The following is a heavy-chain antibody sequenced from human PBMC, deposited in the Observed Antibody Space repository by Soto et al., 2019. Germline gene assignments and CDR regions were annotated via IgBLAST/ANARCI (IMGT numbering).Heavy chain of an antibody. J-gene: IGHJ4*02. V-gene: IGHV1-18*01. D-gene: IGHD4-17*01. CDR1: GYTFTSYG. CDR3: ASATAVETGNY. Sequence: QVQLVQSGAEVKKPGASVKVSCKASGYTFTSYGISWVRQAPGQGLERTGWISAYNGNTNYAQKLQGRVTMTTDTSTSKAYIEPRSMRSNDTGEYNSASATAVETGNYGGQGTLVSVS. CDR2: ISAYNGNT.